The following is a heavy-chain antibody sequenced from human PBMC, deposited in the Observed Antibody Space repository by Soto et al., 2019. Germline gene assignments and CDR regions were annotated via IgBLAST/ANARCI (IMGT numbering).Heavy chain of an antibody. CDR2: INHSGNS. Sequence: QVQIQQWGAGLLKPSETLSLTCVVYGGSFSGYYWSWIRQSPGRGLEWIGEINHSGNSNYNPSLKSRITMSVDTPKNQFSLELSSVTAADTALYYCARRKTFSPYYFDYWGQGTLVTVYS. V-gene: IGHV4-34*01. CDR3: ARRKTFSPYYFDY. D-gene: IGHD3-16*01. CDR1: GGSFSGYY. J-gene: IGHJ4*02.